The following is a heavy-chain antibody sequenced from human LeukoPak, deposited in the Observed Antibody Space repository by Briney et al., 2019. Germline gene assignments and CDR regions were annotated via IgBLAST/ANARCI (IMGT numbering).Heavy chain of an antibody. V-gene: IGHV5-51*01. Sequence: GESLKISCKGSGYSFTSYWIGRVRQMPGKGLGWMGINYPGDSDTRYSPSFQGQVTISADKSISTAYLQWSSLKASDTAMYYCATYTVTSRYFDYWGQGTLVTVSS. J-gene: IGHJ4*02. CDR2: NYPGDSDT. D-gene: IGHD4-17*01. CDR1: GYSFTSYW. CDR3: ATYTVTSRYFDY.